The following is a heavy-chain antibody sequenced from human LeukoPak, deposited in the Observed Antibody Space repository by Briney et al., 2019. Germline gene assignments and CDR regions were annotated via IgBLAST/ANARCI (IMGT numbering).Heavy chain of an antibody. D-gene: IGHD4-17*01. V-gene: IGHV3-7*03. Sequence: GGSLRLPCAASGFTFSNAWMSWVRQAPGTGLEWVANIKQDGSEKYYVDSVKGRFTISRDNSKNALYLQMNSLSAEDTALYYCAKARGTDYGDYVIFDYWGQGTLVTVSS. CDR2: IKQDGSEK. CDR1: GFTFSNAW. J-gene: IGHJ4*02. CDR3: AKARGTDYGDYVIFDY.